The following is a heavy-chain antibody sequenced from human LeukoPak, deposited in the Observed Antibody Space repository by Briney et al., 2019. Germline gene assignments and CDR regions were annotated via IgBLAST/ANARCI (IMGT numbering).Heavy chain of an antibody. V-gene: IGHV3-66*01. Sequence: GGSLRLSCAASGFTVSSNYMSWVRQAPGKGLEWVSVIYSGGSTYYADSVKGRFTISRDNSKNTLYLQMNSLRAEDTAVYYCARGYSSGWVAEYFDYWGQGTLVTVSS. CDR2: IYSGGST. D-gene: IGHD6-19*01. CDR3: ARGYSSGWVAEYFDY. J-gene: IGHJ4*02. CDR1: GFTVSSNY.